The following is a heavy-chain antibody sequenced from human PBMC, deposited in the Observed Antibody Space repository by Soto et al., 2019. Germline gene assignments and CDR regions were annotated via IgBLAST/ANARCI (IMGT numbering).Heavy chain of an antibody. J-gene: IGHJ4*02. V-gene: IGHV1-18*01. Sequence: QVQLVQSGAEVKKPGASVKVSCKASGYTFTNYDISWVRQAPGQGLEWMGWISAYNGNTNYAQKLQGRVTMTTDTSTSTAYMELRSLRSDDTAVYYCARAYMIVVALGGYFDYWGQGTLVTVSS. D-gene: IGHD3-22*01. CDR1: GYTFTNYD. CDR3: ARAYMIVVALGGYFDY. CDR2: ISAYNGNT.